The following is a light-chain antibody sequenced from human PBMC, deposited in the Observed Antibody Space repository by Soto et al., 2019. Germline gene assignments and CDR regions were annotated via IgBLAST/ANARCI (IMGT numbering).Light chain of an antibody. CDR2: DAS. Sequence: ELVFTKSPTTLSLTPGERATLSCRASQSVSSYLAWYQQKPGQAPRLLIYDASNRATGIPARFSGSGSGTDFSLTISSRLSEDFAVYYCQQYNNWPPITFGQGTRLEIK. CDR1: QSVSSY. CDR3: QQYNNWPPIT. V-gene: IGKV3-11*01. J-gene: IGKJ5*01.